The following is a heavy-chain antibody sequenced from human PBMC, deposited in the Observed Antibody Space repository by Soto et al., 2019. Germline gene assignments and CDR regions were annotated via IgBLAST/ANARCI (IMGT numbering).Heavy chain of an antibody. J-gene: IGHJ6*02. D-gene: IGHD2-2*01. Sequence: SVKVSCKASGGTFSSYAISWVRQAPGQGLEWMGGIIPIFGTSNYAQKFQGRVTITADESTSTAYMELSSLRSEDTAVYYCARRGVVPASRTYYYYGMDVWGQGTTVTVSS. CDR1: GGTFSSYA. CDR2: IIPIFGTS. V-gene: IGHV1-69*13. CDR3: ARRGVVPASRTYYYYGMDV.